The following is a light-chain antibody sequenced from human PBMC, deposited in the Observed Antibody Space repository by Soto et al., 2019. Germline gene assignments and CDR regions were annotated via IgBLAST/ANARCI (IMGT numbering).Light chain of an antibody. CDR1: HIVSNN. CDR3: QQYTNWPLT. V-gene: IGKV3-15*01. J-gene: IGKJ4*01. CDR2: DAS. Sequence: EIVLTQSPATLSVSPGERATLSCRASHIVSNNLAWYQQKPGQAPRLLIYDASTRATGIPARFSGSGSGTEFIRTISSMQSEDFAVYYCQQYTNWPLTFGGGTKVEIK.